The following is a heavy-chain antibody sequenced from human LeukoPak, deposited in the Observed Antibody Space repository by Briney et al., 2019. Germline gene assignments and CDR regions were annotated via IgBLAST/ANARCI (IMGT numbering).Heavy chain of an antibody. Sequence: GGSLRLSCAGSGFTFSRSWMTWVRQAPGKGLEWVARINQGGSVLHYMDSVKGRFTISRDNAENSVFLQMNNLRAEDTAVYYCAKLLGDVTTLDYWGQGTQVTVPS. J-gene: IGHJ4*02. CDR2: INQGGSVL. V-gene: IGHV3-7*01. CDR1: GFTFSRSW. D-gene: IGHD3-16*01. CDR3: AKLLGDVTTLDY.